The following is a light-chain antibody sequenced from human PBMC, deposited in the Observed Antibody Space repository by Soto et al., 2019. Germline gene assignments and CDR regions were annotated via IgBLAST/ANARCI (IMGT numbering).Light chain of an antibody. CDR1: QSISTF. J-gene: IGKJ1*01. CDR2: AAY. CDR3: QQSYSTPQT. Sequence: DIQMTQSPSSLSASVGDRVTITCRASQSISTFLNWYQQKPGKAPKLLIYAAYSSQSGVPSRFSGSGSGTDFTLTISSLQPEDFATYYCQQSYSTPQTFGQGTKVEIK. V-gene: IGKV1-39*01.